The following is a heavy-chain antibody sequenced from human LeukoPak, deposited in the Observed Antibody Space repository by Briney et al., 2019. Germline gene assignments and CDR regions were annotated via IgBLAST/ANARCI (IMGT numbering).Heavy chain of an antibody. CDR2: IRDKANSYAT. Sequence: GGSLKLSCAASGFTFSGSAIHWVRQASGKGLEWVGRIRDKANSYATAYIASVKGRFTISRDDSKNTAYLQMSSLKTEDTAVYYSTRWDCTTTGCYPFDYWGQGTLVTVSS. J-gene: IGHJ4*02. CDR3: TRWDCTTTGCYPFDY. D-gene: IGHD2-2*01. CDR1: GFTFSGSA. V-gene: IGHV3-73*01.